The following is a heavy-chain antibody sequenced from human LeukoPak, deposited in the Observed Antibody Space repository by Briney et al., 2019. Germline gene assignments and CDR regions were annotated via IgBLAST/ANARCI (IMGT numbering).Heavy chain of an antibody. J-gene: IGHJ4*02. CDR2: ISHSGSTI. Sequence: GGSLRLSCTASGFTFSDYAMNWVRQAPGKGLEWVSHISHSGSTIYYSDSVKGRFTISRDNAENSLYLQMNSLRDEDTAVYYCTRRGDNDYWGQGTLVTVSA. V-gene: IGHV3-48*02. D-gene: IGHD7-27*01. CDR1: GFTFSDYA. CDR3: TRRGDNDY.